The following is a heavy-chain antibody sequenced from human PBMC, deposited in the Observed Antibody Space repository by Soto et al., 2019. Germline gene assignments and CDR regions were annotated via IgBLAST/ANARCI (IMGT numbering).Heavy chain of an antibody. V-gene: IGHV4-39*01. J-gene: IGHJ4*02. Sequence: SETLSLTCTVAGGSISSSSYYWGWLRQPPGKGLEWIGSIYYSGSTYYNPSLKSRVTISVDTSKNQFSLKLSSVTAADTAVYYCARLKVAGYFDYWGQGTLVTVCS. CDR3: ARLKVAGYFDY. CDR2: IYYSGST. CDR1: GGSISSSSYY. D-gene: IGHD6-19*01.